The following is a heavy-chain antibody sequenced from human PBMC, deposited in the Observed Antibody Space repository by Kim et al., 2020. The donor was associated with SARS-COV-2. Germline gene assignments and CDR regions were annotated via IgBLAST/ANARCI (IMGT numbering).Heavy chain of an antibody. J-gene: IGHJ4*02. CDR3: ARDGILSYTSSWDY. D-gene: IGHD6-13*01. V-gene: IGHV3-7*03. CDR1: GFTFRSYW. Sequence: GGSLRLSCGVYGFTFRSYWMSWVRQAPGKGLEWVANIKEDGSVKQYVDSVKGRFTISRDNARNSLYLQMNSLRADDTAVYYCARDGILSYTSSWDYWGPGSLAT. CDR2: IKEDGSVK.